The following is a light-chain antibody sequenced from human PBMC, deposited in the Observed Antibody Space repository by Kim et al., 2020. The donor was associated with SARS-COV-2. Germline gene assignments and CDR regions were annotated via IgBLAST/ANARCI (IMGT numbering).Light chain of an antibody. CDR3: QQYNSFPWT. CDR2: EAS. J-gene: IGKJ1*01. CDR1: QSISAS. V-gene: IGKV1-5*03. Sequence: DIQMTQSPSTLSASMGDRVTITCRASQSISASLAWYQQKPGKAPNLLIYEASNLEGGVPSGFSGSGSGTEFTLTISSLQPDDFATYYCQQYNSFPWTFGQGTKVDIK.